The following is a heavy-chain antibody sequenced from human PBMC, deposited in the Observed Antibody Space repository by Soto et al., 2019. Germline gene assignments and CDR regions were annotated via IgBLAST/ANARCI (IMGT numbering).Heavy chain of an antibody. J-gene: IGHJ4*02. D-gene: IGHD3-16*01. Sequence: EVQLVESGGGLVKPGESLRLSCAVSGLTFTNAWMTWVRQAPGKGLEWVGHIKSKPDGGTRDYGAPVKGRFIISRDDSKNTVYLDLNSLKTEDTAVYYCAKDLPFTSGGPLAYWGQGAQVIVSS. V-gene: IGHV3-15*01. CDR3: AKDLPFTSGGPLAY. CDR2: IKSKPDGGTR. CDR1: GLTFTNAW.